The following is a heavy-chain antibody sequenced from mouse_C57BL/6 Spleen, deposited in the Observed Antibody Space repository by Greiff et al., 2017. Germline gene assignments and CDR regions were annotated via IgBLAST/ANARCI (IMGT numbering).Heavy chain of an antibody. CDR1: GFTFSSYA. CDR3: TRDLGYYGSSHWYFDV. CDR2: ISSGGDYI. Sequence: EVQGVESGEGLVKPGGSLKLSCAASGFTFSSYAMSWVRQTPEKRLEWVAYISSGGDYIYYADTVKGRFTLTRDNARNTLYLQMSSLKSADTAMYYCTRDLGYYGSSHWYFDVWGTGTTVTVSS. D-gene: IGHD1-1*01. V-gene: IGHV5-9-1*02. J-gene: IGHJ1*03.